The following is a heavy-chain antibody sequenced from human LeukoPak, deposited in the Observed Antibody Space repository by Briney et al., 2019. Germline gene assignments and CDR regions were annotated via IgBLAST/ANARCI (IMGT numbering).Heavy chain of an antibody. CDR2: ISSSSSTI. V-gene: IGHV3-48*01. CDR3: ARKGVDFWSGDVFDI. D-gene: IGHD3-3*01. J-gene: IGHJ3*02. Sequence: GGSLRLSCAASGFTFSSYSMNWVRQAPGKGLEWVSYISSSSSTIYYADSVKGRFTISRDNAKNSLYLQMNSLRAEDTAVYYCARKGVDFWSGDVFDIWGQGTMVTVSS. CDR1: GFTFSSYS.